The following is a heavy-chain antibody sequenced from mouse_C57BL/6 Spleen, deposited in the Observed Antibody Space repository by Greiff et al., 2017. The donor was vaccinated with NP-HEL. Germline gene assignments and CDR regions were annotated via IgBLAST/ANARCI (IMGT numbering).Heavy chain of an antibody. CDR1: GFTFSSYA. V-gene: IGHV5-9-1*02. D-gene: IGHD2-13*01. Sequence: EVKLVESGEGLVKPGGSLKLSCAASGFTFSSYAMSWVRQTPEKRLEWVAYISSGGDYIYYADTVKGRFTISRDNARNTLYLQMSSLKSEATAMYYCTVTTPVVGYYAMDYWGQGTSVTVSS. J-gene: IGHJ4*01. CDR2: ISSGGDYI. CDR3: TVTTPVVGYYAMDY.